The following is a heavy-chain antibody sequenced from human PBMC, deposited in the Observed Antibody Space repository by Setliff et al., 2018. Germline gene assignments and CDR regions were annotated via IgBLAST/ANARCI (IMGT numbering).Heavy chain of an antibody. CDR3: ARAPLDYSSRAFDL. V-gene: IGHV4-61*01. Sequence: SETLSLTCIVSGGSISSATSYWNWIRQPPGKGLEWIGYIFSDGTTYYNPSLKSRVAMSVDTSKKQFSLSLSAVTAADTAKYYCARAPLDYSSRAFDLWGQGTMVTVSS. CDR2: IFSDGTT. J-gene: IGHJ3*01. CDR1: GGSISSATSY. D-gene: IGHD2-15*01.